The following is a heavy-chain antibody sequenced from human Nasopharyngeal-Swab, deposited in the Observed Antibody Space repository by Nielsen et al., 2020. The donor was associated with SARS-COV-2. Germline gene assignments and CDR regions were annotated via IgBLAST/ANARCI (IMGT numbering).Heavy chain of an antibody. J-gene: IGHJ4*02. V-gene: IGHV3-53*01. CDR2: IYSGGST. Sequence: WIRQSPGKGLEWVSVIYSGGSTYYADSVKGRFTISRDNSKNTLYLQMNSLRAEDTAVYYCARALLVGGYYFDYWGQGTLVT. CDR3: ARALLVGGYYFDY. D-gene: IGHD6-13*01.